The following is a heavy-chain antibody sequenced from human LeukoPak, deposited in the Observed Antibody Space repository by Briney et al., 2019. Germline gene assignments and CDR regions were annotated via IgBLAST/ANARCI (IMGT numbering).Heavy chain of an antibody. V-gene: IGHV3-48*02. J-gene: IGHJ4*02. CDR3: ARDGSNSGPDFDY. Sequence: GGSLRLSCVPYGFTFNRYRVNWVRRAIGKRLEWVSYIPSTSSPIYYADSVKGRFTISRDNARNSLHLQMSSLRDEDTAVYYCARDGSNSGPDFDYWGQGILVTVSS. CDR2: IPSTSSPI. CDR1: GFTFNRYR. D-gene: IGHD2/OR15-2a*01.